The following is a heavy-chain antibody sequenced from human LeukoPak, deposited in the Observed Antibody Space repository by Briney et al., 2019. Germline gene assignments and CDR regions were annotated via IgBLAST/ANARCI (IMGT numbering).Heavy chain of an antibody. Sequence: GASVKVSCKTSGYTFTDYYMHWVRQAPGQGLERMGWINPNSGNTGYAQKFQGRVTITRNTSISTAYMGLSSLRSEDTAVYYCARGLAVAGNWHYYYYMDVWGKGTTVTVSS. CDR1: GYTFTDYY. J-gene: IGHJ6*03. CDR3: ARGLAVAGNWHYYYYMDV. CDR2: INPNSGNT. D-gene: IGHD6-19*01. V-gene: IGHV1-8*03.